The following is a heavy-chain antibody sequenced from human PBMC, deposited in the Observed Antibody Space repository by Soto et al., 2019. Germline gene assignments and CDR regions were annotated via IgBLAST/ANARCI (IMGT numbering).Heavy chain of an antibody. Sequence: ASVKVSCKASGYTFTSYGIIWVRQAPGQGLEWMGWISAYNGNTNYAQKLQGRVTMTTDTSTSTAYMELRSLRSDDTAVYYCARVKKTVTTYHYYYYMDVWGKGTTVTVSS. D-gene: IGHD4-4*01. CDR1: GYTFTSYG. V-gene: IGHV1-18*01. J-gene: IGHJ6*03. CDR2: ISAYNGNT. CDR3: ARVKKTVTTYHYYYYMDV.